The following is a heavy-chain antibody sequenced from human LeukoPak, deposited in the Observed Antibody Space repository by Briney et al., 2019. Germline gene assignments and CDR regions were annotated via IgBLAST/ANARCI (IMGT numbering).Heavy chain of an antibody. D-gene: IGHD3-22*01. CDR1: GGSISSYY. V-gene: IGHV4-59*12. CDR2: MSYSGST. J-gene: IGHJ3*02. CDR3: ATARYYYDSSGYYGNDAFDI. Sequence: SETLSLTCTVSGGSISSYYWSWIRQSPGKGLEWIGCMSYSGSTNYNPSLKSRVTISVDKSKNQFSLKLSSVTAADTAVYYCATARYYYDSSGYYGNDAFDIWGQGTMVTVSS.